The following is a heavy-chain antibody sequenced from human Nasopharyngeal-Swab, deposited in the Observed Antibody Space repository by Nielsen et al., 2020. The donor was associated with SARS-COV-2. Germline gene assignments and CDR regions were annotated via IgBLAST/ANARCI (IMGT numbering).Heavy chain of an antibody. V-gene: IGHV4-59*01. CDR1: GGSITGYY. Sequence: ESLKISCPVSGGSITGYYWSWIRQPPGKGLEWIGNIYYTGSTKYNPSLKSRVTISIDASKYQFSLKLTSVTAADTAVYYCARDRPNYGMDVWGRGTTVTVS. J-gene: IGHJ6*02. CDR3: ARDRPNYGMDV. CDR2: IYYTGST.